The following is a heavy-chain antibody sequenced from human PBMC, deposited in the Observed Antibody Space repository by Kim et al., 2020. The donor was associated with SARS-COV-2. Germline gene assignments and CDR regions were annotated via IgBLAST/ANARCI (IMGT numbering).Heavy chain of an antibody. CDR1: GFTFSSYS. V-gene: IGHV3-21*01. CDR3: ARNRYPPYYYGSGDGGYYYGMDV. D-gene: IGHD3-10*01. CDR2: ISSSSSYI. Sequence: GGSLRLSCAASGFTFSSYSMNWVRQAPGKGLEWVSSISSSSSYIYYADSVKGRFTISRDNAKNSLYLQMNSLRAEDTAVYYCARNRYPPYYYGSGDGGYYYGMDVWGQGTTVTVSS. J-gene: IGHJ6*02.